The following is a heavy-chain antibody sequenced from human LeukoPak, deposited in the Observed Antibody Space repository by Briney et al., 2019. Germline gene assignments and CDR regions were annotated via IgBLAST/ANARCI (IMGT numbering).Heavy chain of an antibody. V-gene: IGHV1-2*02. Sequence: ASVKVSCKASGYTFTGYYMHWVRQAPGQGLEWMGWINPNSGGTKYAQKFQGRVTMTRDTSNSTPYMELSSLRSDDTAVYYCARVWNYHDSSGYLEYFQEWGQGTLVTVSS. CDR2: INPNSGGT. CDR3: ARVWNYHDSSGYLEYFQE. CDR1: GYTFTGYY. J-gene: IGHJ1*01. D-gene: IGHD3-22*01.